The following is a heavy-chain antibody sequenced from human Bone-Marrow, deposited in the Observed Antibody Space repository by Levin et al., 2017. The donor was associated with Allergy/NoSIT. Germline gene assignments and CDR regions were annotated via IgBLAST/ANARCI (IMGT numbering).Heavy chain of an antibody. Sequence: SETLSLTCAVYGGSFSGYYWSWIRQPPGKGLEWIGEINHSGSTNYNPSLKSRVTISVDTSKNQFSLKLSSVTAADTAVYYCARGGQQLVQGVVDYWGQGTLVTVSS. J-gene: IGHJ4*02. CDR2: INHSGST. V-gene: IGHV4-34*01. D-gene: IGHD6-6*01. CDR3: ARGGQQLVQGVVDY. CDR1: GGSFSGYY.